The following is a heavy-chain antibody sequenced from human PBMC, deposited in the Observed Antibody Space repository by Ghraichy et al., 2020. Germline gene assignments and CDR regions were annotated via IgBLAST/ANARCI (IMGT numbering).Heavy chain of an antibody. V-gene: IGHV3-30*02. CDR3: AKDRRYSNYDPYFDY. J-gene: IGHJ4*02. CDR1: GFTFSSYG. D-gene: IGHD4-11*01. Sequence: GGSLRLSCAASGFTFSSYGMHWVRQAPGKGLEWVALIRYDGSNKYYADSVKGRFTISRDSSKNTLYLQMNSLRAEDTAVYYCAKDRRYSNYDPYFDYWGQGALVTVPS. CDR2: IRYDGSNK.